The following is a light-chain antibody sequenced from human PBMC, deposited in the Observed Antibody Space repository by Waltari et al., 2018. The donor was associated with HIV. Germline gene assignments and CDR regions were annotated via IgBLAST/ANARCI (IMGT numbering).Light chain of an antibody. J-gene: IGLJ3*02. Sequence: QSVLTQPPSVSGAPGQRVTISCTGSSSHIGAGYDVHWYQQLPGTAPRLRIYANSNRPSGAPVRFSGSTSGTSASLAITGLQAEDESDYYGQSYDSSLSGDWVFGGGTKLTVL. CDR2: ANS. CDR1: SSHIGAGYD. CDR3: QSYDSSLSGDWV. V-gene: IGLV1-40*01.